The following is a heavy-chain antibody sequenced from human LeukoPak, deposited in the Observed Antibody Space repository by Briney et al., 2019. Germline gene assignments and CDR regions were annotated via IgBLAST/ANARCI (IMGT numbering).Heavy chain of an antibody. J-gene: IGHJ6*03. V-gene: IGHV3-23*01. CDR3: AKTGAGYYYMDV. Sequence: GGSLRLSCAASGFTFSSYAMSWVRQAPGKGLEWVSAISGSGGSTYYADSVKGRFTISRDNSKDTLYLQMNSLRAEDTAVYYCAKTGAGYYYMDVWGKGTTVTVSS. CDR1: GFTFSSYA. CDR2: ISGSGGST. D-gene: IGHD7-27*01.